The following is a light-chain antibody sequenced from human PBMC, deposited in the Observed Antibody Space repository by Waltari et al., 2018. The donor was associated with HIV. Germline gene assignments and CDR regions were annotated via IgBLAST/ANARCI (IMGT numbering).Light chain of an antibody. CDR1: SSDVGGYNY. CDR3: SSYTSSSTRL. J-gene: IGLJ2*01. V-gene: IGLV2-14*01. CDR2: EVS. Sequence: QSALTQPASVSGSPGQSITLSCTGTSSDVGGYNYVSWYQQHPGKAPKLMIYEVSKRPSGVSDRFSGSKSGNTASLTISGLQAEDEADYYCSSYTSSSTRLFGGGTKLTVL.